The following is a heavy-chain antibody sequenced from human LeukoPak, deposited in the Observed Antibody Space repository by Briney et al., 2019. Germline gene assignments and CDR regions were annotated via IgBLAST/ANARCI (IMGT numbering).Heavy chain of an antibody. Sequence: AGSLRLSCAASGLTFSTYWMHWVRQAPGKGLVWVSRINGDGSLSYADSVKGRFTISRDNTKNMLYLQMNSLRAEDTAVYYCAGGASSTVHYWGQGTRVTVTS. CDR1: GLTFSTYW. V-gene: IGHV3-74*01. CDR3: AGGASSTVHY. D-gene: IGHD6-13*01. CDR2: INGDGSL. J-gene: IGHJ4*02.